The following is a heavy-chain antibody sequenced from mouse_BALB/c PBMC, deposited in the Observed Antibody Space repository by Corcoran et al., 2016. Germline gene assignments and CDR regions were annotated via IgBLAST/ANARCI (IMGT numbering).Heavy chain of an antibody. CDR1: GYSITSGYY. D-gene: IGHD2-1*01. Sequence: DVQLQESGPGLVKPSQSLSLTCSVTGYSITSGYYWNWIRQFPGNKLEWMGYISYDGSNNYNPSLTNRISITRDTSKNQFCLKLNSVTTEDTATYYCARASTCYYAMDYWGQGTSVTVSS. V-gene: IGHV3-6*02. CDR3: ARASTCYYAMDY. J-gene: IGHJ4*01. CDR2: ISYDGSN.